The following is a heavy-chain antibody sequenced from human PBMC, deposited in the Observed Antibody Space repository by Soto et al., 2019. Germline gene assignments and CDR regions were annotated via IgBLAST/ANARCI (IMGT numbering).Heavy chain of an antibody. V-gene: IGHV1-18*01. J-gene: IGHJ4*02. CDR1: GYTFTSYG. Sequence: QVHLVQSGAEVKKPGASVKVSCKGSGYTFTSYGITWVRQAPGQGLEWMGWISAHNGNTDYAQKRHGRVTVTRDTSTSTAYMELRSLRSDDTAVYYCARGRYGDYWGQGALVTVSS. CDR3: ARGRYGDY. D-gene: IGHD1-1*01. CDR2: ISAHNGNT.